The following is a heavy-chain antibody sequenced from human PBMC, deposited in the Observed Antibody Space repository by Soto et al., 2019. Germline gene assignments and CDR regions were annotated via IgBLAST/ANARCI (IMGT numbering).Heavy chain of an antibody. CDR1: GFTFSRFA. V-gene: IGHV3-23*01. D-gene: IGHD2-15*01. Sequence: PGGSLRLSCSASGFTFSRFAMSWVRQAPGKGLEWVSAISASGGGTYYADSVKGRFTISRDNSKNTLYLQMHSLRAEDAAVYSCAKALEAAGGLTYGIDVWGPGTSVTVSS. J-gene: IGHJ6*02. CDR2: ISASGGGT. CDR3: AKALEAAGGLTYGIDV.